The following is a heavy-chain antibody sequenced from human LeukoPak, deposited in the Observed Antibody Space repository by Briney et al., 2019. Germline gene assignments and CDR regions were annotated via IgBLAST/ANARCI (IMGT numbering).Heavy chain of an antibody. CDR3: ARDVYSSSWYSWFDP. CDR1: GGSFSSYY. V-gene: IGHV4-34*01. CDR2: INHRGSA. J-gene: IGHJ5*02. Sequence: SETLSLTCAVYGGSFSSYYLTWIRQPPGKGLEWIGDINHRGSASYNPSLKSRVTISVDTSKNQFSLKLSSVTAADTAVYYCARDVYSSSWYSWFDPWGQGTLVTVSS. D-gene: IGHD6-13*01.